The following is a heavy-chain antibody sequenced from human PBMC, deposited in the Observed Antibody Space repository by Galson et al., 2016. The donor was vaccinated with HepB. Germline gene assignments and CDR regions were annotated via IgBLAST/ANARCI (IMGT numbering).Heavy chain of an antibody. D-gene: IGHD5-12*01. J-gene: IGHJ5*02. V-gene: IGHV3-48*02. Sequence: SLRLSCAASGFTFSSYSMNWVRQAPGKGLEWVSYISSSSRTIYYADPVKGRFTISRDNTKNSLYLQMNSRRDEDTAVYYCARDKSPGYSGYESPFNWFDPWGRGTLVTVSS. CDR3: ARDKSPGYSGYESPFNWFDP. CDR1: GFTFSSYS. CDR2: ISSSSRTI.